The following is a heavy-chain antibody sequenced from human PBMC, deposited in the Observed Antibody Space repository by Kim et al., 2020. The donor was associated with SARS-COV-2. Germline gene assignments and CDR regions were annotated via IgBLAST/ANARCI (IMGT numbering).Heavy chain of an antibody. CDR2: INHGGIT. Sequence: SETLSLTCAVYGGPFSAYFWGWVRQPPGKGLEWIGEINHGGITKYNPSLKSRVTLLFDTPKNQISLKVNSVTAADTGFYYCAVSTVPCRTDYWCQG. J-gene: IGHJ4*02. CDR3: AVSTVPCRTDY. V-gene: IGHV4-34*01. CDR1: GGPFSAYF. D-gene: IGHD3-3*02.